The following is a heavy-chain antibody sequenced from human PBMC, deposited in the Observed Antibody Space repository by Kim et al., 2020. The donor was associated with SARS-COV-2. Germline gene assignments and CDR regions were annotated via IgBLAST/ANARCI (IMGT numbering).Heavy chain of an antibody. Sequence: KDYADSVKGRFTISRDNAKNSLYLQMNSLRVEDTAVFYCARVGGTGTFDIWGQGTMVTVSS. V-gene: IGHV3-7*01. CDR3: ARVGGTGTFDI. CDR2: K. D-gene: IGHD1-26*01. J-gene: IGHJ3*02.